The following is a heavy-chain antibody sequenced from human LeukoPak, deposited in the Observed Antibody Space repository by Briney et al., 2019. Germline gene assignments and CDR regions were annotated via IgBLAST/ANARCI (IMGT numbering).Heavy chain of an antibody. Sequence: PGGSLRLSCAASGFTFSSYSMNWVRQAPGKGLEWVSSISSSSSYIYYADSVKGRFTISRDNAKNSLYLQMNSLRAEDTAVYYCAKGYSGSYFAYFDYWGQGTLVTVSS. CDR1: GFTFSSYS. D-gene: IGHD1-26*01. V-gene: IGHV3-21*04. CDR2: ISSSSSYI. CDR3: AKGYSGSYFAYFDY. J-gene: IGHJ4*02.